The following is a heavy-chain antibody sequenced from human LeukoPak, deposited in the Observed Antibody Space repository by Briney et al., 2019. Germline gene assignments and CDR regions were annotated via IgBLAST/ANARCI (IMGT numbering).Heavy chain of an antibody. Sequence: PGGSLRLSCAASGFTFSTYAMYWVRQAPGKGLEYVSAISGNGVSTFYANSVKGRFTISRDNSKNTLCLQMGSLRAEDMAVYYCAGGLGWFNPFDYWGQGTLVTVSS. V-gene: IGHV3-64*01. J-gene: IGHJ4*02. CDR1: GFTFSTYA. D-gene: IGHD3-10*01. CDR2: ISGNGVST. CDR3: AGGLGWFNPFDY.